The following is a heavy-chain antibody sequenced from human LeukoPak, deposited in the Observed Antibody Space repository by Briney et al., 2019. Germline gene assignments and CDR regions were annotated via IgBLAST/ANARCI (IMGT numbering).Heavy chain of an antibody. V-gene: IGHV3-21*01. CDR2: ISSSSSYI. CDR3: AREKVPATFALDY. Sequence: GGSLRLSCAASGFTFSSYSMNWVRQAPGKGLEWVSSISSSSSYIYYADSVKGRFTISRDNSKNTLYLQMNSLRAEDTAVYYCAREKVPATFALDYWGQGTLVTVSS. J-gene: IGHJ4*02. D-gene: IGHD2-2*01. CDR1: GFTFSSYS.